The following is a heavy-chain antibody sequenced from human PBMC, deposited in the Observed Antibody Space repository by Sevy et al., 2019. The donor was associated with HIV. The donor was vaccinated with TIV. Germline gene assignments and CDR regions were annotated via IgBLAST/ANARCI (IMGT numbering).Heavy chain of an antibody. D-gene: IGHD6-6*01. Sequence: ASVKVSCKASGYTFTGYYMHWARQAPGQGLEWMGWNNPNSGGTNYAQKFQGRVTMTRDTSISTAYMELGRLRSDDTAVYYCARDRAYSSYPRAYWGQGTLVTVSS. CDR2: NNPNSGGT. J-gene: IGHJ4*02. V-gene: IGHV1-2*02. CDR3: ARDRAYSSYPRAY. CDR1: GYTFTGYY.